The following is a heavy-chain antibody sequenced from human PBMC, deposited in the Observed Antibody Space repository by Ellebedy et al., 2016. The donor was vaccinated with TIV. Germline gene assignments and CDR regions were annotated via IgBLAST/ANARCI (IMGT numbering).Heavy chain of an antibody. CDR2: IYYSGST. CDR1: GGSISSYY. J-gene: IGHJ6*02. Sequence: SETLSLXXTVSGGSISSYYWSWIRQPPGKGLEWIGYIYYSGSTNYNPSLKSRVTISVATSKNQFSLKLSSVTAADTAVYYRARVQNYHYGMDVWGQGTTVTVSS. CDR3: ARVQNYHYGMDV. V-gene: IGHV4-59*01.